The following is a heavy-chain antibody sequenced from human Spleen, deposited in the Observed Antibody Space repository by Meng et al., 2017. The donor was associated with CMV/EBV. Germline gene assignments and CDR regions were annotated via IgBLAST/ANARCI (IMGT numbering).Heavy chain of an antibody. Sequence: GGSLRLPGTAFGSTFSDYYMSWIRQAPGKGLEWVSYISSSGSTIYYADSVKGRFTISRDNAKNSLYLQMNSLRAEDTAVYYCARDPTLRGFYYYGMDVWGQGTTVTVSS. CDR1: GSTFSDYY. V-gene: IGHV3-11*01. CDR2: ISSSGSTI. D-gene: IGHD4-17*01. CDR3: ARDPTLRGFYYYGMDV. J-gene: IGHJ6*02.